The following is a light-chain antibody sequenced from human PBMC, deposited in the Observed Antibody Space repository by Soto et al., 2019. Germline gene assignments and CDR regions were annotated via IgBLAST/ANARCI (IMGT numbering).Light chain of an antibody. CDR2: EVS. CDR1: SSDVGGYNY. CDR3: PSYAGRNNFFYF. Sequence: QSVLTQPPSASGSPGQSVTISCTGTSSDVGGYNYVSWYQQHPGKAPKLMIYEVSKRPSGVPDRFSGSKSGNTASLTVSGLQAEEEADYYCPSYAGRNNFFYFFGTGTKVTVL. J-gene: IGLJ1*01. V-gene: IGLV2-8*01.